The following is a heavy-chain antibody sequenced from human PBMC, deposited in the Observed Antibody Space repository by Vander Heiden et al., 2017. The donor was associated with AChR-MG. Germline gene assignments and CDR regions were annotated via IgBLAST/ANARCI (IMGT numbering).Heavy chain of an antibody. CDR2: ISSSSSTI. J-gene: IGHJ3*02. D-gene: IGHD3-10*01. V-gene: IGHV3-48*02. CDR3: ARTGSVDSDAFDI. Sequence: EVQLGESGGGLVQPGGSLRLSCPASGLTFSSYSMNWVRQAPGKGLEWVSYISSSSSTIYYADAVKGRFTISRDNAKNSLYLQMNSLRDEDTAVYYCARTGSVDSDAFDIWGQGTMVTVSS. CDR1: GLTFSSYS.